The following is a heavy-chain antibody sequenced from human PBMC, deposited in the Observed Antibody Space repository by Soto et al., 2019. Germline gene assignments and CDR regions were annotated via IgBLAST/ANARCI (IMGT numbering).Heavy chain of an antibody. D-gene: IGHD3-16*02. J-gene: IGHJ4*02. V-gene: IGHV4-31*03. CDR2: IYYSGST. CDR1: GGSISSGGYY. CDR3: ARENRTYDYVWGSYRYTYYFDY. Sequence: SETLSLTCTVSGGSISSGGYYWSWIRQHPGKGLEWIGYIYYSGSTYYNPSLKSRVTISVDTSKNQFSLKLSSVTAADTAVYYCARENRTYDYVWGSYRYTYYFDYWGQGTLVTVSS.